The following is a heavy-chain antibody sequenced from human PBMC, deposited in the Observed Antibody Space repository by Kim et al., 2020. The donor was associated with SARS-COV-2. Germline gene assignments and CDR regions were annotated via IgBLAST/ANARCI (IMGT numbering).Heavy chain of an antibody. D-gene: IGHD1-26*01. Sequence: SVKVSCKASGGTFSSYTISWVRQAPGQGLEWMGGIIPIFGTANYAQKFQGRVTITADESTSTAYMELSSLRSEDTAVYYCARDYSASYYYYYGMDVWGQGTTVTVSS. V-gene: IGHV1-69*13. CDR3: ARDYSASYYYYYGMDV. CDR2: IIPIFGTA. J-gene: IGHJ6*02. CDR1: GGTFSSYT.